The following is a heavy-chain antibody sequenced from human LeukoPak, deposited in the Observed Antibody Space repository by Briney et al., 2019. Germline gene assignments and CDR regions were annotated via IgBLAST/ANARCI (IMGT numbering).Heavy chain of an antibody. CDR2: IYYSGST. J-gene: IGHJ4*02. D-gene: IGHD5-18*01. V-gene: IGHV4-30-4*08. Sequence: SSETLSLTCTVSGGSISSGDYYWCWIRQPPGKGLEWIGYIYYSGSTYYNPSLKSRVTISVDTSKDQFSLKLSSVTAADTAVYYCARGPDTAMVHFDYWGQGTLVTVSS. CDR3: ARGPDTAMVHFDY. CDR1: GGSISSGDYY.